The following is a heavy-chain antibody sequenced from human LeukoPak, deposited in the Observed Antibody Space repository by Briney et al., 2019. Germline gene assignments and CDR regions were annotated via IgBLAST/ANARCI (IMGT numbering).Heavy chain of an antibody. J-gene: IGHJ6*02. Sequence: PGGSLRLSCAASGFTFSSYAMSWVRQAPGKGLEWVSAISGSGGSTYYADSVKGRFTISRDNSKNTLYLQMNSLRAEDTAVYYCAKDQGPSYYYDSSGYEADYYYYYGMDVWGQGTTVTVSS. CDR3: AKDQGPSYYYDSSGYEADYYYYYGMDV. CDR2: ISGSGGST. V-gene: IGHV3-23*01. D-gene: IGHD3-22*01. CDR1: GFTFSSYA.